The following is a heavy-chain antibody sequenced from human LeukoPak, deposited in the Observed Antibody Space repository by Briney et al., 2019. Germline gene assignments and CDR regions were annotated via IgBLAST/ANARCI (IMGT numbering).Heavy chain of an antibody. D-gene: IGHD3-10*01. V-gene: IGHV4-59*01. CDR2: IYYSGST. Sequence: SETLSLTCTVSGSSISFYYWSWIRQPPGKGLEWIGFIYYSGSTNYNPSLKSRVTISVDTSKNQFSLKLSSVTAADTAMYYCARDARGSSYMDVWGQGTTVTVSS. J-gene: IGHJ6*02. CDR3: ARDARGSSYMDV. CDR1: GSSISFYY.